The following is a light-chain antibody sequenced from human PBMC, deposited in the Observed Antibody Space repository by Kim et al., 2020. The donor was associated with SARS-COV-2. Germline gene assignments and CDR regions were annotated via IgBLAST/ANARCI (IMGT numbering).Light chain of an antibody. CDR2: AAS. CDR3: QRSYSTPYT. CDR1: QSISSY. V-gene: IGKV1-39*01. Sequence: SESVGDRVTITCRASQSISSYLNWYQQKPGKAPELLIYAASSLRSGVPSRFSGSGAGTDFTLTISSLQPEDFATYYCQRSYSTPYTFGQGTKLEI. J-gene: IGKJ2*01.